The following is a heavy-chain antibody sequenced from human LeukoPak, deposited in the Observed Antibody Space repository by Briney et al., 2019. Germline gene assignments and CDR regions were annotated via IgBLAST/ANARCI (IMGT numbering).Heavy chain of an antibody. V-gene: IGHV1-2*02. Sequence: ASVKVSYKASGYTFTDYYIHWVRQAPGQGLEWMGWINPNNGGTNYAQKFQGRVTMTRDTSISTAYMELSRLRSDDTAVYYCARGRVEDYWGQGTLVTVSS. CDR3: ARGRVEDY. CDR2: INPNNGGT. CDR1: GYTFTDYY. J-gene: IGHJ4*02. D-gene: IGHD3-3*01.